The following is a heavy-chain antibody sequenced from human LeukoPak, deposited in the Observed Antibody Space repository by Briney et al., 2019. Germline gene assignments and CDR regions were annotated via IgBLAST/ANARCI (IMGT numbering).Heavy chain of an antibody. Sequence: PSQTLSLTCTVSGGSISSGSYYWNWIRQPAGKGLEWIGRIYTSGSTNYNPSLKSRVTISVDTSKNQFSLKLSSVTAADTAVYYCARGPRRLSAAADAYWYFDLWGRGTLVTVSS. D-gene: IGHD6-13*01. V-gene: IGHV4-61*02. CDR1: GGSISSGSYY. J-gene: IGHJ2*01. CDR3: ARGPRRLSAAADAYWYFDL. CDR2: IYTSGST.